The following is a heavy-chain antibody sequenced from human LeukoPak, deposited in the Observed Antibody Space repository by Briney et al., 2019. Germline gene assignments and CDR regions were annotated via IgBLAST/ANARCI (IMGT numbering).Heavy chain of an antibody. CDR2: IYTSGST. D-gene: IGHD3-3*01. CDR3: ARGSGLRFLDWLWYFDY. Sequence: SETLSLTCTVSGGSISSYYRSWIRQPAGKGLEWIGWIYTSGSTNYNPSLKSQVTMSVDTSKNQCSLKLSSVAAADTAVYYCARGSGLRFLDWLWYFDYWGQGTLVTVSS. V-gene: IGHV4-4*07. J-gene: IGHJ4*02. CDR1: GGSISSYY.